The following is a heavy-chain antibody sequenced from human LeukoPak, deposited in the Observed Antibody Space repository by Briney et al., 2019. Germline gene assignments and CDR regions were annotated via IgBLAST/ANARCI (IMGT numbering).Heavy chain of an antibody. CDR2: IYYSRST. J-gene: IGHJ1*01. Sequence: SETLSLTCTVSGGSMSSYYWSWIRQPPGKGLEWIGYIYYSRSTKYNPSLKSRVTISVDTSKNQFSLKLSSVTAADTAVYYCARQTGYFRYWGQGTLVAVSS. D-gene: IGHD3-10*01. CDR3: ARQTGYFRY. CDR1: GGSMSSYY. V-gene: IGHV4-59*08.